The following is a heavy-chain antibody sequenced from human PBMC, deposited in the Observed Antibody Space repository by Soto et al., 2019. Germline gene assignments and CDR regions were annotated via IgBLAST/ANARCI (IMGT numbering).Heavy chain of an antibody. CDR3: ARAWGENADQTFDY. D-gene: IGHD3-16*01. CDR2: ISCSSSFT. CDR1: GFTFSDYY. V-gene: IGHV3-11*06. Sequence: QVQLVESGGGLVKPGGSLRLSCEASGFTFSDYYMSWIRQAPGKGLAWISYISCSSSFTDYADSVKGRFTISRDNAKSSLYLQMNSLRAEDTAVYYCARAWGENADQTFDYWGQGTLVTVSS. J-gene: IGHJ4*02.